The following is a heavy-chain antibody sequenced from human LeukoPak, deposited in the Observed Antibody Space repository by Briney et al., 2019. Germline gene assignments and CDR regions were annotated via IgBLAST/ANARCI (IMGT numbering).Heavy chain of an antibody. V-gene: IGHV1-69*13. Sequence: SVKVSCKASGYSFTSNVISWVRQAPGQGLEWMGGIIPIFGTANYAQKFQGRVTITADESTSTAYMELSSLRSEDTAVYYCARGGKYQLLGDAFDIWGQGTMVTVSS. D-gene: IGHD2-2*01. J-gene: IGHJ3*02. CDR1: GYSFTSNV. CDR2: IIPIFGTA. CDR3: ARGGKYQLLGDAFDI.